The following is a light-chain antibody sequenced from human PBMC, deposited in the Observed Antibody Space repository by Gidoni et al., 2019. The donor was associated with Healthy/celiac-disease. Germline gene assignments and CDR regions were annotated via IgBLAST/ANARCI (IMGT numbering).Light chain of an antibody. J-gene: IGKJ1*01. CDR1: QSVSSSY. Sequence: EIVLTQSPGTLSLSPGERATLSCRTSQSVSSSYLAWYQQKHGQAPRLLIYGASSRATGIPDRFSGSGSGTDFTLTISRLEPEDFAVYYCQQYGSSQGWTFGQGTKVEIK. V-gene: IGKV3-20*01. CDR3: QQYGSSQGWT. CDR2: GAS.